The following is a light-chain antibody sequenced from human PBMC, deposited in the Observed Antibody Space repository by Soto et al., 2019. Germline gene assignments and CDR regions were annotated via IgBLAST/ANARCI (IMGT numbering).Light chain of an antibody. V-gene: IGLV1-40*01. CDR3: QSYDSSQGGHVV. J-gene: IGLJ2*01. CDR2: DNT. Sequence: QAVVTQPPSVSGAPGQRVTISCTGSSSNIGAGYDVHWYQLLPGTAPKLLIYDNTNRPSGVPDRFSGSKSGTSASLAITGLQAEDEADDYCQSYDSSQGGHVVFGGGTKVTVL. CDR1: SSNIGAGYD.